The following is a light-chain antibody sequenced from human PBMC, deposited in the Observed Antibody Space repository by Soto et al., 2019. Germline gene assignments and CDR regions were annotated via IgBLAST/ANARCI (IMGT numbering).Light chain of an antibody. CDR1: KLGDRY. Sequence: SYELTQPPSVSVSPGQTASITCSGDKLGDRYACWYQQKPGQSPVLVIYQNTKRPSGIPERFSGSNSGNAATLTISGTQAMDEADYYCQAWDNNIVLFGGGTKVTVL. CDR3: QAWDNNIVL. CDR2: QNT. V-gene: IGLV3-1*01. J-gene: IGLJ2*01.